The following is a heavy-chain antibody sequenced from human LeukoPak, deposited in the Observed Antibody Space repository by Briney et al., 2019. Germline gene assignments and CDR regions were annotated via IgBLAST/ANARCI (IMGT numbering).Heavy chain of an antibody. CDR1: GGSFSDYL. V-gene: IGHV4-34*01. D-gene: IGHD3-10*01. CDR3: ARGKRLWFGELMTSFSYFYIDV. J-gene: IGHJ6*03. CDR2: INQGGRT. Sequence: PSETLSLTCAVNGGSFSDYLWTWIRQSPGKGLEWIGEINQGGRTNFNPSLKSRVTISADRSKYHFSLTLRSVTAADTAVYYCARGKRLWFGELMTSFSYFYIDVWGRGTTVIVSS.